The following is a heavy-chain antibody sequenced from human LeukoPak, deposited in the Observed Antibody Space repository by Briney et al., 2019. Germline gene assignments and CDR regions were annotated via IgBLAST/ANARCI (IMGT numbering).Heavy chain of an antibody. CDR2: IYYSGST. Sequence: PSETLSLTCTVSGGSISSSSYYWGWIRQPPGKGLEWIGNIYYSGSTYYNPSLESRVTMSLDTSKNQFSLKLSSVTAADTAVYYCASVDYYDSSGYYYPGSFDYWGQGTLVTVSS. D-gene: IGHD3-22*01. CDR3: ASVDYYDSSGYYYPGSFDY. J-gene: IGHJ4*02. V-gene: IGHV4-39*07. CDR1: GGSISSSSYY.